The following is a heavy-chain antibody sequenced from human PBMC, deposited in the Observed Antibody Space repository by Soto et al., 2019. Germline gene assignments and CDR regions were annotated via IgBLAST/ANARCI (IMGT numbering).Heavy chain of an antibody. V-gene: IGHV3-23*01. CDR1: GFTFKSYV. CDR3: AKDLYYDVGAQGYYGMDV. CDR2: LSGSGGST. D-gene: IGHD3-22*01. J-gene: IGHJ6*02. Sequence: EVQLLESGGGLVQPGGSLRLSCAASGFTFKSYVMSWVRQAPGKGLEWVSGLSGSGGSTYYADSVKGRFTISRDDSKNTLDLQMNNLRAEDTAVYYCAKDLYYDVGAQGYYGMDVWGQGTTVTVSS.